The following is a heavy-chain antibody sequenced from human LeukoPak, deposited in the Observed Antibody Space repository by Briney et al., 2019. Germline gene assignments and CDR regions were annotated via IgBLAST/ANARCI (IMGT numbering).Heavy chain of an antibody. D-gene: IGHD7-27*01. CDR2: IIPIFGTT. J-gene: IGHJ4*02. CDR3: ARDLTGDSDY. Sequence: ASVKVSCKASGGTFSSYAISWVRQAPGQGLEWMGGIIPIFGTTNYAQKFQGRVTITADESTSTAYMELSSLRSEDTAVYYCARDLTGDSDYWGQGTLVTVSS. CDR1: GGTFSSYA. V-gene: IGHV1-69*13.